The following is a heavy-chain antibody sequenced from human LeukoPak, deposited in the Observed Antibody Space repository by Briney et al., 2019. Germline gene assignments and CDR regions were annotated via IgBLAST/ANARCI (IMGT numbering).Heavy chain of an antibody. V-gene: IGHV1-69*04. CDR1: GGTLSSYA. CDR2: IIPILGIA. J-gene: IGHJ4*02. D-gene: IGHD3-10*01. Sequence: SVKVSCKASGGTLSSYAISWVRQAPGQGLEWMGRIIPILGIANYAQKFQGRVTITADKSTSTAYMELSSLRSEDTAVYYCARDSMVRGGLFDYWGQGTLVTVSS. CDR3: ARDSMVRGGLFDY.